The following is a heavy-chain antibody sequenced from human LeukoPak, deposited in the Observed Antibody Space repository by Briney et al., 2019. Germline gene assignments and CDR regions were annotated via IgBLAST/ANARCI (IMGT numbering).Heavy chain of an antibody. CDR3: AREGQLVPRGYYYYYYMDV. D-gene: IGHD6-6*01. CDR2: ISSSGSTI. CDR1: GFTFSSYE. V-gene: IGHV3-48*03. Sequence: GGSLRLSCAASGFTFSSYEMNWVRQAPGKGLEWVSYISSSGSTIYYADSVKGRFTISRDNAKNSLYLQMNSLRAEDTAVYYCAREGQLVPRGYYYYYYMDVWGKGTTVTLSS. J-gene: IGHJ6*03.